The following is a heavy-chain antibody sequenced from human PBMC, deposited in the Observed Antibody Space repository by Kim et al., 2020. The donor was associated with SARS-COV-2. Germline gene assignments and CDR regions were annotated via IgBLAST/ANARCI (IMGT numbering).Heavy chain of an antibody. Sequence: GGSLRLSCAASGFTFSSYSMNWVRQAPGKGLEWVSSISSSSSYIYYADSVKGRFTISRDNAKNSLYLQMNSLRAEDTAVYYCARDLSGSSPGSDAFDIWGQGTMVTVSS. CDR3: ARDLSGSSPGSDAFDI. J-gene: IGHJ3*02. D-gene: IGHD6-6*01. CDR1: GFTFSSYS. V-gene: IGHV3-21*01. CDR2: ISSSSSYI.